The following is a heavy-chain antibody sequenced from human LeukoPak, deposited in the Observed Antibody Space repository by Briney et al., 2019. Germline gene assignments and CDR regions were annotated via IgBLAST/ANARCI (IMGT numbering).Heavy chain of an antibody. CDR2: INPNSGGT. CDR1: GYTFTGYY. V-gene: IGHV1-2*02. J-gene: IGHJ6*02. D-gene: IGHD1-26*01. Sequence: ASVKVSCKASGYTFTGYYMHWVRQAPGQGREWMGWINPNSGGTNYAQKFQGRVTMTRDTSISTAYMELSRLRSDDTAVYYCARGSQIVGATGYYYYGMDVWGQGTTVTVSS. CDR3: ARGSQIVGATGYYYYGMDV.